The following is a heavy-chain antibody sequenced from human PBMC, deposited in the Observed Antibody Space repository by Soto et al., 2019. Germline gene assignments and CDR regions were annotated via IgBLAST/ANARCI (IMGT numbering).Heavy chain of an antibody. Sequence: PSETLSLTCAVYGGSFSGYYWSWIRQPPGKGLEWIGEINHSGSTNYNPSLKSRVTISVDTSKNQFSLKLSSVTAADTAVYYCARGPARLTYYYDSSGYYGREDYWGQGTLVTAPQ. CDR2: INHSGST. J-gene: IGHJ4*02. CDR3: ARGPARLTYYYDSSGYYGREDY. CDR1: GGSFSGYY. D-gene: IGHD3-22*01. V-gene: IGHV4-34*01.